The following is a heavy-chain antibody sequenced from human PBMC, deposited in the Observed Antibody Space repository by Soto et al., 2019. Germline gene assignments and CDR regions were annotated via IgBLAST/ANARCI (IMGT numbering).Heavy chain of an antibody. CDR1: GVSIKSSDYN. V-gene: IGHV4-30-4*02. J-gene: IGHJ4*02. Sequence: PSETLSLTCTVSGVSIKSSDYNWSWPRQSPAKGLEWIGYIHNSGTSFNNPSLRGRVTVTLDTSRSQFSLTLASVTAADTAVYYCVREERIAAPQLDYWGQGIPVTVSS. CDR3: VREERIAAPQLDY. CDR2: IHNSGTS. D-gene: IGHD6-6*01.